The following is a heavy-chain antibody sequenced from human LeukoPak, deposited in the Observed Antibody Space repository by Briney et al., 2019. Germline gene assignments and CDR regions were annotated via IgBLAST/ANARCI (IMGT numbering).Heavy chain of an antibody. J-gene: IGHJ4*02. D-gene: IGHD3-22*01. CDR3: VRQRYYYDSSGPYFDY. CDR1: GFTFSGYE. CDR2: ISSSGSTI. V-gene: IGHV3-48*03. Sequence: PGGSLRLSCAASGFTFSGYEMNWVRQAPGKGLEWVSYISSSGSTIYYADSVKGRFTISRDNSKNTLYLQMNSLRAEDTAVYYCVRQRYYYDSSGPYFDYWGQGALVTVSS.